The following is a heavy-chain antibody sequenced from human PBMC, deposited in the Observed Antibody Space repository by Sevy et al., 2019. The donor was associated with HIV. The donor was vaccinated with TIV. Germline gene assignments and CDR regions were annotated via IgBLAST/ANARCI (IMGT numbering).Heavy chain of an antibody. CDR1: GYTFTSYD. D-gene: IGHD2-2*01. CDR2: MSPNSGNT. V-gene: IGHV1-8*01. J-gene: IGHJ6*02. Sequence: APVKVSCRASGYTFTSYDIHWVRQTTGQGLEWMGWMSPNSGNTGYAQKFQGRVTMTRNTSKGTAYMELSSLRSDDTAVYYCVRILSTSYYNYHALDVWGQGTTVTVSS. CDR3: VRILSTSYYNYHALDV.